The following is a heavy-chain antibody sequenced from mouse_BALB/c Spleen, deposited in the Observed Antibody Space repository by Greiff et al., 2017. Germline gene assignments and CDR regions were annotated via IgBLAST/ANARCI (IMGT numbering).Heavy chain of an antibody. CDR2: ISSGGSTI. D-gene: IGHD4-1*02. J-gene: IGHJ4*01. CDR1: GFTFSSFG. V-gene: IGHV5-17*02. CDR3: ATTDDAMDY. Sequence: EVQLVESGGGLVQPGGSQKLSCAASGFTFSSFGMHWVRQAPEKGLEWVAYISSGGSTIYYADTVKGRFTISRDNPKNTLFLQMTSLRSEDTAMYYCATTDDAMDYWGQGTSVTVSS.